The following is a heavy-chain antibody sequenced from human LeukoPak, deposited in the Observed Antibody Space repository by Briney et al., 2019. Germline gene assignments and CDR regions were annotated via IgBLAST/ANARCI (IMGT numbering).Heavy chain of an antibody. D-gene: IGHD1-26*01. CDR2: INPNSGGT. CDR1: GYTFTGYY. J-gene: IGHJ5*02. V-gene: IGHV1-2*02. CDR3: AREGIVGATGTNWFDP. Sequence: ASVKVSCKASGYTFTGYYMHWVRQAPGQGLEWMGWINPNSGGTNYAQKFQGRVTMTRDTSISTAYMELSRLRSDDTAVYYCAREGIVGATGTNWFDPWGQGTLVTVSS.